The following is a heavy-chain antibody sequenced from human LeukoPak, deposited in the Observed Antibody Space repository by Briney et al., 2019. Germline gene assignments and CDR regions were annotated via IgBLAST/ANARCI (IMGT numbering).Heavy chain of an antibody. D-gene: IGHD2-2*01. CDR3: ARDPPGGYCSSTSCTNWFDP. CDR1: GYTFTSYG. V-gene: IGHV1-18*01. J-gene: IGHJ5*02. Sequence: ASVKVSCKASGYTFTSYGISWVPQAPGQGLEWMGWISAYNGNTNYAQKLQGRVTMTTDTSTSTAYMELRSLRSDDTAVYYCARDPPGGYCSSTSCTNWFDPWGQGTLVTVSS. CDR2: ISAYNGNT.